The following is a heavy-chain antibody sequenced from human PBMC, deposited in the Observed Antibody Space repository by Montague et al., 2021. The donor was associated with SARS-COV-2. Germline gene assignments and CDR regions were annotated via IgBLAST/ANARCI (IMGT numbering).Heavy chain of an antibody. Sequence: SETLSLTCSVSGFSISSGFYWAWIRQPPGKGPEWIGTVYHSGYTHYNPSLKGRVTVSIDTSKNQFSLTVTSVTAADTAVYFCARRGYTGSDYFDDWGQGTLVTVSS. CDR2: VYHSGYT. J-gene: IGHJ4*02. CDR3: ARRGYTGSDYFDD. D-gene: IGHD5-12*01. V-gene: IGHV4-38-2*01. CDR1: GFSISSGFY.